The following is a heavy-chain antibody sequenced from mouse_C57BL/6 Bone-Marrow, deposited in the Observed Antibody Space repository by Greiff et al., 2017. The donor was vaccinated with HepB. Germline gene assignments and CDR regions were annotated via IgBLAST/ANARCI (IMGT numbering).Heavy chain of an antibody. CDR2: ISSGGSYT. Sequence: EVQLVESGGDLVKPGGSLKLSCAASGFTFSSYGMSWVRQTPDKRLEWVATISSGGSYTYYPDSVKGRVTISRDNAKNTLYLQMSSLKSEDTAMYYCARHDPYYYAMDYWGQGTSVTVSS. V-gene: IGHV5-6*01. J-gene: IGHJ4*01. CDR3: ARHDPYYYAMDY. CDR1: GFTFSSYG.